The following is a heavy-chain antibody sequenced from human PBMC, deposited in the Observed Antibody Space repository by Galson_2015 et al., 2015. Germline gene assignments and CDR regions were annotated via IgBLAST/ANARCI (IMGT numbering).Heavy chain of an antibody. Sequence: ATLSLTCAVSGSSIINGHWWRWVRQSPGQGLEWIGEIERKEGTTYNPSLRGRATISVDTSKNHLSLSLTSVTAADTALYYCARNGDYALDSWGQGTLVTVSS. D-gene: IGHD4-17*01. CDR3: ARNGDYALDS. CDR2: IERKEGT. CDR1: GSSIINGHW. V-gene: IGHV4-4*02. J-gene: IGHJ4*02.